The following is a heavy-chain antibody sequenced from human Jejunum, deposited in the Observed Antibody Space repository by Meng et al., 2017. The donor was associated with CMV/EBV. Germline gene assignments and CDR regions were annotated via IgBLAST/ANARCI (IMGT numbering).Heavy chain of an antibody. D-gene: IGHD3-9*01. V-gene: IGHV3-23*01. J-gene: IGHJ4*02. Sequence: AMRWVLQAPGKGMEWVSGISGSGGSTYYADYVKGRFTISRDNSKNTLYLQMNSLRAEDTAVYYCAKPGPYYDILTGYLKMEYYFDYWGQGTLVTVSS. CDR1: A. CDR3: AKPGPYYDILTGYLKMEYYFDY. CDR2: ISGSGGST.